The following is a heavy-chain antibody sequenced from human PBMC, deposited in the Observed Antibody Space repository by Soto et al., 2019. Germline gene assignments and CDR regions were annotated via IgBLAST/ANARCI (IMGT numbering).Heavy chain of an antibody. J-gene: IGHJ6*02. CDR3: ASAYGSGSYGYGMDV. Sequence: ASVKVSCKASGYTFTSYYIHWGRQAPGQGLEWMGIINPSCGSTSYAQKFQGRVTMTRDTSTSTVYMELSSLRSEDTAVYYCASAYGSGSYGYGMDVWGQGTTVTVS. CDR2: INPSCGST. D-gene: IGHD3-10*01. CDR1: GYTFTSYY. V-gene: IGHV1-46*01.